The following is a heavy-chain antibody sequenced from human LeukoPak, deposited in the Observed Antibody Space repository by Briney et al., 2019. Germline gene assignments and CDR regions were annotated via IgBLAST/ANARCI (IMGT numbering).Heavy chain of an antibody. J-gene: IGHJ4*02. CDR2: ISYDGSNK. D-gene: IGHD3-22*01. CDR1: GFTFSSYG. Sequence: PGRSLRLSCAASGFTFSSYGMHWVRQAPGKGLEWVAVISYDGSNKYYADSVKGRFTISRDNSKNTLYLQMNSLRAEDTAVYYCARVGADSSGYYSGYFDYWGQGTLVTVSS. CDR3: ARVGADSSGYYSGYFDY. V-gene: IGHV3-30*03.